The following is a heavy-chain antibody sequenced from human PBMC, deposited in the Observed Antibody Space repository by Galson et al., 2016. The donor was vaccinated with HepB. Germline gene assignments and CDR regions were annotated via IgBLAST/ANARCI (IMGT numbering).Heavy chain of an antibody. Sequence: SETLSLTCAVSGGSISRSNWRSWVHQIPGKGLEWIGQIYHSGTTNYNPSLKSRVTISVDKSNNQFSLNLRSVTAADTAVYYCASYYDNDYWYFDLWGRGTLVTVSS. V-gene: IGHV4-4*02. D-gene: IGHD3-22*01. CDR3: ASYYDNDYWYFDL. J-gene: IGHJ2*01. CDR1: GGSISRSNW. CDR2: IYHSGTT.